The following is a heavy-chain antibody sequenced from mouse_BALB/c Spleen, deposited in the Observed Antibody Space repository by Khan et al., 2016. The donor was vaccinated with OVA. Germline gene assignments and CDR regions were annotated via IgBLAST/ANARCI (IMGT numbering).Heavy chain of an antibody. D-gene: IGHD2-14*01. J-gene: IGHJ4*01. V-gene: IGHV9-3-1*01. CDR2: INTYTGEP. CDR1: GFTFTNYG. CDR3: ARVGYNGTMDC. Sequence: QIQLVQSGPELKKPGETVQISCKASGFTFTNYGMNWVKQAPGKGLKWMGWINTYTGEPTFADDFKGRFAFSLETSASTASLQISSLKNEDTATYFCARVGYNGTMDCWGQGTSVTVSS.